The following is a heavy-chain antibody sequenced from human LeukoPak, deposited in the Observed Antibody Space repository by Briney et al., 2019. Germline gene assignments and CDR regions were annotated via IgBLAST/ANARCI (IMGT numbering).Heavy chain of an antibody. D-gene: IGHD2-15*01. CDR1: GGSISSSSYY. CDR2: IYYSGST. CDR3: ARRGGYCSGVSCLSWFDP. J-gene: IGHJ5*02. V-gene: IGHV4-39*01. Sequence: SETLSLTYTVSGGSISSSSYYWGWIRQPPGKGLEYIGSIYYSGSTYYNPSLKSRVTISVDTSKNQFSLKLGSVTAADTAVYYCARRGGYCSGVSCLSWFDPWGQGTLVTVSS.